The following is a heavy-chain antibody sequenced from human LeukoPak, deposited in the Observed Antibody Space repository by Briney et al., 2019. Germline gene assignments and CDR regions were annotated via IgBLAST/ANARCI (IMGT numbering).Heavy chain of an antibody. CDR3: ARGAIGDSPARFDF. CDR1: GFSVRTNY. D-gene: IGHD4-17*01. Sequence: GGSLRLSCAASGFSVRTNYMSWVRQTPGKALEWVSTVYSGGRTYYADSVRGRFTLSMDNSRNTLFLDMRALRVDDTAIYYCARGAIGDSPARFDFWGQGTLVTVSS. J-gene: IGHJ5*01. CDR2: VYSGGRT. V-gene: IGHV3-53*01.